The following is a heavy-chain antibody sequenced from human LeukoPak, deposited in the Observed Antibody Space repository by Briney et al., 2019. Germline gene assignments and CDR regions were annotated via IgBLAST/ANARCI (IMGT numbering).Heavy chain of an antibody. CDR3: ARRAAAVGTYYMDV. Sequence: SETLSLTCTVSGGSINSYYWNWIRQPPGKGLEWIGYIYYSGGTNYNPSLKSRVTIAVDTSKNQFSLKLSSVTAADTAVYYCARRAAAVGTYYMDVWGRGTTVTASS. V-gene: IGHV4-59*01. CDR2: IYYSGGT. D-gene: IGHD6-13*01. CDR1: GGSINSYY. J-gene: IGHJ6*03.